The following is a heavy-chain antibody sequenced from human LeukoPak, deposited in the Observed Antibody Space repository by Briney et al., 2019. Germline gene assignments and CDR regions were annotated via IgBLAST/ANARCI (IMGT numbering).Heavy chain of an antibody. CDR2: ISGSGGST. CDR1: GFTFSSYA. CDR3: AKDGGIQVSSVYYFDY. V-gene: IGHV3-23*01. J-gene: IGHJ4*02. D-gene: IGHD3-16*01. Sequence: GGSVRLSCAASGFTFSSYAMSWVREAPGKGLEWVSAISGSGGSTYYADSVKGRFTISRDNSKNTLYLQMNSLRAEDTAVYYCAKDGGIQVSSVYYFDYWGQGTLVTVSS.